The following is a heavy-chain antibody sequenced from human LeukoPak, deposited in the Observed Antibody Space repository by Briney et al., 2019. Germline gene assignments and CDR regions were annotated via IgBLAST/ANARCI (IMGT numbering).Heavy chain of an antibody. Sequence: PGGSLRSSCAAFGLTLSPYAMTWFRQAPGKGLEWVSYINDDSSDIHYAGSVRGRFTISRDDARKTLYLQLSSLRVEDTAVYYCARDTFQPGLIDSWGQGTLVTVSS. D-gene: IGHD2-2*01. J-gene: IGHJ4*02. CDR1: GLTLSPYA. V-gene: IGHV3-21*05. CDR3: ARDTFQPGLIDS. CDR2: INDDSSDI.